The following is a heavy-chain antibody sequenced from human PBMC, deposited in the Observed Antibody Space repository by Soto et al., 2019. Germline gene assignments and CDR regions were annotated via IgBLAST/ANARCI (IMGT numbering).Heavy chain of an antibody. CDR2: IHYSGST. Sequence: QVQLQESGPGLVKPSETLSLTCTVSGGSINSYYWGWIRQPPGKGLEWIGYIHYSGSTNYNPSLKSRVTISVDTPKNQFSLKVNSMTAADRAVYYCARGGLAARKGRWFDPWGQGTLVTVSS. V-gene: IGHV4-59*01. CDR3: ARGGLAARKGRWFDP. CDR1: GGSINSYY. J-gene: IGHJ5*02. D-gene: IGHD6-6*01.